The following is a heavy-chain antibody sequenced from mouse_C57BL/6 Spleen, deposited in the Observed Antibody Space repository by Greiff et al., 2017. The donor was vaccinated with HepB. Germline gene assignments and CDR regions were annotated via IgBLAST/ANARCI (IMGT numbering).Heavy chain of an antibody. CDR3: SYYYGSSFYAMDY. CDR2: IDPENGDT. V-gene: IGHV14-4*01. J-gene: IGHJ4*01. CDR1: GFNIKDDY. D-gene: IGHD1-1*01. Sequence: EVQLQQSGAELVRPGASVKLSCTASGFNIKDDYMHWVKQRPEQGLEWIGWIDPENGDTEYASKFQGKATITADTSSNTAYLQISSLTSEDTAVYYCSYYYGSSFYAMDYWGQGTSVTVSS.